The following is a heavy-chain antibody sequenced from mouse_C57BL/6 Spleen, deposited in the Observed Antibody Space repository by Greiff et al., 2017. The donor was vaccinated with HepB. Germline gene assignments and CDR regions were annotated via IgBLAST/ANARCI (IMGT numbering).Heavy chain of an antibody. V-gene: IGHV2-2*01. J-gene: IGHJ2*01. D-gene: IGHD4-1*01. Sequence: QVQLQQSGPGLVQPSQSLSITCTVSGFSLTSYGVHWVRQSPGKGLEWLGVIWSGESTDYNAAFISRLSISKDNSKSQVFFKMNSLQADDTAIYYCARLGRDYFDYWGQGTTLTVSS. CDR2: IWSGEST. CDR3: ARLGRDYFDY. CDR1: GFSLTSYG.